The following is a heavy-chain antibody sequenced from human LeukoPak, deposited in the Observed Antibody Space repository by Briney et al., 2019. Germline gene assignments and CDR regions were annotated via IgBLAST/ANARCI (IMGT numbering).Heavy chain of an antibody. V-gene: IGHV3-23*01. CDR3: ARIITMIVVVIRHDAFDI. CDR2: ISSNGAST. CDR1: GFTFSSYA. Sequence: GGSLRLSCAASGFTFSSYAMSWVRQAPGKGLEWVSGISSNGASTYYVDSVKGRFTISRDNSKNTLFLQMNSLRAEDTAMYYCARIITMIVVVIRHDAFDIWGQGTMVTVSS. D-gene: IGHD3-22*01. J-gene: IGHJ3*02.